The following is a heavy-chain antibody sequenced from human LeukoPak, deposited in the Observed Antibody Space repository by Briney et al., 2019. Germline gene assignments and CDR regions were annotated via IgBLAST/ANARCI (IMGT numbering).Heavy chain of an antibody. J-gene: IGHJ4*02. Sequence: PSGTLSLTCTVSGYAINSGYYWGWIRQPPGKGLEWIGTIYPSGSTDYNPSLKSRVTRSLDTSKNHFSLKLTSVTAADTSVYYCAATMPVAGMGHFYWGQGTLVTVSS. CDR2: IYPSGST. D-gene: IGHD6-19*01. V-gene: IGHV4-38-2*02. CDR1: GYAINSGYY. CDR3: AATMPVAGMGHFY.